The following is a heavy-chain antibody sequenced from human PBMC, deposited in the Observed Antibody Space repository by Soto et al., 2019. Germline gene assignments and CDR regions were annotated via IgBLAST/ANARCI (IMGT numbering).Heavy chain of an antibody. V-gene: IGHV3-7*01. CDR2: IKQDGSEK. CDR1: GFTFSSYL. CDR3: AGAATYYDFWSGFDTYYYGMDV. Sequence: HPGGSRRLSCAASGFTFSSYLMSWVGQAPGKGLEWVANIKQDGSEKYYVDSVKGRFTISRDNAKNSLYLQMNSLRAEDTAVYYCAGAATYYDFWSGFDTYYYGMDVWGQGTTVTVSS. D-gene: IGHD3-3*01. J-gene: IGHJ6*02.